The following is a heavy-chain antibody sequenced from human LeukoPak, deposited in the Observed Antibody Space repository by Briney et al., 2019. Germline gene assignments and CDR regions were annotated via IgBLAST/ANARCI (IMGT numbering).Heavy chain of an antibody. CDR3: ARTGTQTDHDAFDI. Sequence: GASVNVSCKASGGTFSSYAISWVRQAPGQGLEWMGGIIPIFGTANYAQKFQGRVTITADESTSTAYMELSSLRSEDTAVYYCARTGTQTDHDAFDIWGQGTMVTVSS. J-gene: IGHJ3*02. D-gene: IGHD3-10*01. CDR1: GGTFSSYA. CDR2: IIPIFGTA. V-gene: IGHV1-69*13.